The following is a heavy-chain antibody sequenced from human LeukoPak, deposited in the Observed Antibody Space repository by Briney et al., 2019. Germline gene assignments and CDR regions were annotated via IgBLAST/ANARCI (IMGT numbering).Heavy chain of an antibody. CDR1: GFTFSSYG. CDR3: ARVEGRHIVVVTAPFDY. J-gene: IGHJ4*02. V-gene: IGHV3-33*01. D-gene: IGHD2-21*02. Sequence: GGSLRLSCAASGFTFSSYGMHWVRQAPGKGLEWVAVIWYDGSNKYYADSVKGRFTISRDNSKNTLYLQMNSLRAEDTAVYYCARVEGRHIVVVTAPFDYWGQGTLVTVSS. CDR2: IWYDGSNK.